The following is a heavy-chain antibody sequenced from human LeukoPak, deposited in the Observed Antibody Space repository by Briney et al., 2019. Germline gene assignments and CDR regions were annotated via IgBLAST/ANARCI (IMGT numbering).Heavy chain of an antibody. J-gene: IGHJ4*02. CDR2: IYSGGST. D-gene: IGHD3-10*01. Sequence: GGSLRLSCAASGFTVSSNYMSWVRQAPGKGLEWVSVIYSGGSTYYADSVKGRFTISRDNSKNTLCLQMNSLRAEDTAVYYCARDSIRGVGLDYWGQGTLVTVSS. V-gene: IGHV3-53*01. CDR3: ARDSIRGVGLDY. CDR1: GFTVSSNY.